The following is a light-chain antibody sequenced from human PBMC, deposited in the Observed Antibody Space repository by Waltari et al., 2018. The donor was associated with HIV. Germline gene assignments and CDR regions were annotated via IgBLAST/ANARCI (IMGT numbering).Light chain of an antibody. CDR3: QQYNSYPIT. CDR2: NAS. V-gene: IGKV1-5*03. J-gene: IGKJ5*01. CDR1: QSISNW. Sequence: DITMTQSPSTLSASVGDRVTITCRASQSISNWLVWYQQKPGKAPKLLIYNASSLESGVPSRFSGRGSGTEFTLTISSLQPDDFATYYCQQYNSYPITFGQGTRLEIK.